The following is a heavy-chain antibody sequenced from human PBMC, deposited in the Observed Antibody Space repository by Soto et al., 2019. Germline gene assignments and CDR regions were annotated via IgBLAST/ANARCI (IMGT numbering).Heavy chain of an antibody. CDR1: GGTFSSYA. V-gene: IGHV1-69*01. D-gene: IGHD2-15*01. CDR3: APTRGYCSGGSCYPNGFDP. J-gene: IGHJ5*02. CDR2: IIPIFGTA. Sequence: QVQLVQSGAEVKKPGSSVKVSCKASGGTFSSYAISWVRQAPGQGLEWMGGIIPIFGTANYAQKFQGRVTITADESTSTAYMEVSSLRSEDAAVYYCAPTRGYCSGGSCYPNGFDPWGQGTLVTVSS.